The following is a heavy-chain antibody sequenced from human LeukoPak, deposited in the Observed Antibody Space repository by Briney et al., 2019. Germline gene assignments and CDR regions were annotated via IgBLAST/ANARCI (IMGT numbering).Heavy chain of an antibody. J-gene: IGHJ4*02. Sequence: PSETLSLTCTVSGGSISSGSYYWSWIRQPAGKGLECIGRIYTSGSTNYNPSLKSRVTISVDTSKNQFSLKLRSVTAAATAVSYCAMSYSGWSKFDYWGQGTLVTVSS. D-gene: IGHD6-19*01. V-gene: IGHV4-61*02. CDR1: GGSISSGSYY. CDR3: AMSYSGWSKFDY. CDR2: IYTSGST.